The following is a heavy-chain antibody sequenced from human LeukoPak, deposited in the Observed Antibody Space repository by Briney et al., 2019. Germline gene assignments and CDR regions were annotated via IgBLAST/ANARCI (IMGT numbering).Heavy chain of an antibody. Sequence: SETLSLTCTVVGGAINRRNYYWGWIRQSPGKGLEWIGSTYYSGSVNNNPSLQSRVTISVDTSRNQFSLKLTSVTAADTAVYYCARRVATSGNFFDYWGPGTLVTVS. J-gene: IGHJ4*02. CDR3: ARRVATSGNFFDY. CDR1: GGAINRRNYY. V-gene: IGHV4-39*01. CDR2: TYYSGSV. D-gene: IGHD3-3*01.